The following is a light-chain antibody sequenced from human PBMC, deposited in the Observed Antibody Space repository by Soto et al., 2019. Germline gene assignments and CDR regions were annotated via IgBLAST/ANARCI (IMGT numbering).Light chain of an antibody. CDR2: QDT. CDR3: QAWDSRTVV. CDR1: KLGDNY. V-gene: IGLV3-1*01. J-gene: IGLJ2*01. Sequence: SYELTQPPSVSVSPGQTASVTCSGDKLGDNYVFWYQQKPGQSPVVVIYQDTKRPSGIPERFSGSNSGNTATLTISGTQAMDEADYYCQAWDSRTVVFGGGTKLTVL.